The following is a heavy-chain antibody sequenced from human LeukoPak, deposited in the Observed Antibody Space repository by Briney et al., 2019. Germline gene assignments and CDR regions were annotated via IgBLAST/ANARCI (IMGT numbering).Heavy chain of an antibody. V-gene: IGHV1-8*02. CDR2: MNPNSGNT. D-gene: IGHD2-2*01. J-gene: IGHJ6*02. Sequence: ASVKVSCKASGYTFTGYYMHWVRQATGQGLEWMGWMNPNSGNTGYAQKFQGRVTMTRNTSISTAYMELSSLRSEDTAVYYCARGPPTKYCSSTSCGAYYYYGMDVWGQGTTVTVSS. CDR1: GYTFTGYY. CDR3: ARGPPTKYCSSTSCGAYYYYGMDV.